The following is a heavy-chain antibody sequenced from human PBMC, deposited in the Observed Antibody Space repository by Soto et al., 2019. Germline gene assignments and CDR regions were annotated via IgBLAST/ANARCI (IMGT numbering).Heavy chain of an antibody. CDR2: ISYDGSNK. CDR3: AKEYSGYDHFDY. CDR1: GFTFSSYD. D-gene: IGHD5-12*01. V-gene: IGHV3-30*18. J-gene: IGHJ4*02. Sequence: PGGSLILSCAASGFTFSSYDMHWVRQAPGKGLEWVAVISYDGSNKYYADSVKGRFTISRDNSKNTLYLQMNSLRAEDTAVYYCAKEYSGYDHFDYWGQGTLVTVSS.